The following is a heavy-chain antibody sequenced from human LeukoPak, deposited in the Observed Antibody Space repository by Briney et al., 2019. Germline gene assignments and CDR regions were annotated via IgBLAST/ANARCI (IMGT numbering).Heavy chain of an antibody. D-gene: IGHD3-22*01. V-gene: IGHV4-59*01. Sequence: SETLSLTCTVSGGSISSYYWSWIRQPPGKGLEWIGYIYYSGSTNYNPSLKSRVTISVDTSKNQFSLKLSSVTAADTAVYYCARGSLVVGDTSEEDWGQGTLVTVSS. J-gene: IGHJ4*02. CDR2: IYYSGST. CDR1: GGSISSYY. CDR3: ARGSLVVGDTSEED.